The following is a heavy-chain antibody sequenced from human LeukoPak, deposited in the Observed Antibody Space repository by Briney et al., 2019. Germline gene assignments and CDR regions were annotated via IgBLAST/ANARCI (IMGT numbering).Heavy chain of an antibody. Sequence: SVKVSFKSTGGTFSSDAISWVRHAPGQGIEWMGRIISICGTTNYAQKLQRRVTITTDDSTSTVYMELSSVRSEDTAVYYCATGNIRFLQWLSFDYWGQGTLVTVSS. CDR1: GGTFSSDA. D-gene: IGHD3-3*01. CDR2: IISICGTT. J-gene: IGHJ4*02. V-gene: IGHV1-69*05. CDR3: ATGNIRFLQWLSFDY.